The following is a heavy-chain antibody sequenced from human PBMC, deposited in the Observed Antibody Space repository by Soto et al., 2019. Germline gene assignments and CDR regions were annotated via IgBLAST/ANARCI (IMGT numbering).Heavy chain of an antibody. V-gene: IGHV3-23*01. CDR2: ISGSGGST. CDR3: AKDLNYYDSSGYYFDY. J-gene: IGHJ4*02. Sequence: PWGSLRICCASSVFTFSIYAMSWVRQAPGKGLEWVSAISGSGGSTYYADSVKGRFTISRDNSKNTLYLQMNSLRAEDTAVYYCAKDLNYYDSSGYYFDYWGQGTMVTVSS. CDR1: VFTFSIYA. D-gene: IGHD3-22*01.